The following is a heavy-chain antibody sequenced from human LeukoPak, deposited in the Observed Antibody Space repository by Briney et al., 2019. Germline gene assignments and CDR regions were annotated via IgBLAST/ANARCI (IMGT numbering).Heavy chain of an antibody. CDR1: GGSISSSSYY. J-gene: IGHJ6*03. CDR3: ARLYYDFWSGYSDYYYMDV. V-gene: IGHV4-39*07. Sequence: SQTLSLTCTVSGGSISSSSYYWGWIRQPPGKGLEWIGSIYHSGSTYYNPSLKSRVTISVDTSKNQFSLKLSSVTAADTAVYYCARLYYDFWSGYSDYYYMDVWGKGTTVTVSS. CDR2: IYHSGST. D-gene: IGHD3-3*01.